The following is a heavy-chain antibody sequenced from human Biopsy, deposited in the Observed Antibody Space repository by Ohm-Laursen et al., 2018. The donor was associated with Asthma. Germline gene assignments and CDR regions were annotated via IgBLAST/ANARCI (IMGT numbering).Heavy chain of an antibody. CDR2: ISSDGSAK. V-gene: IGHV3-30*03. J-gene: IGHJ4*02. CDR1: GFSLRDYG. D-gene: IGHD3-22*01. Sequence: SLRLSCAASGFSLRDYGMHWVRQSPGKGLEWVALISSDGSAKYSPSAVKGPVTVSRDVSKSTLYLRLDDLTSEDTAVYYCARGDSSNWSHYYFDYWGQGTLVTVSS. CDR3: ARGDSSNWSHYYFDY.